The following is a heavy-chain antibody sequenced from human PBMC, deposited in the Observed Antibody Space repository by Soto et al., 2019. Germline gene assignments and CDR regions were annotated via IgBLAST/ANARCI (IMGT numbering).Heavy chain of an antibody. CDR1: GGSFSGYY. CDR2: INHSGST. Sequence: QVQLQQWGAGLLKPSETLSLTCAVYGGSFSGYYWSWIRQPPGKGLEWIGEINHSGSTNYNPSLRSRVTISVDTSTNQFSLKLSSVTAADTAVYYCARRGVVPAAMSFDYWGQGTLVTVSS. J-gene: IGHJ4*02. V-gene: IGHV4-34*01. CDR3: ARRGVVPAAMSFDY. D-gene: IGHD2-2*01.